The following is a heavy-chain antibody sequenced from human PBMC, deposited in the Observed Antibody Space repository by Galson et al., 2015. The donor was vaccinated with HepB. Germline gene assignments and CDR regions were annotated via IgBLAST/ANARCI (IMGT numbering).Heavy chain of an antibody. V-gene: IGHV3-74*01. Sequence: SLRLSCAASGFSFSNYWMHWVRQAPGKGLVWVSRIDSVGNITNYADSIQGRFTISRDNAKNTLYLQMNSLRAEDTAVYYCARDGLDYYDSSGYYQDYYYGMDVWGQGTSVTVSS. D-gene: IGHD3-22*01. CDR3: ARDGLDYYDSSGYYQDYYYGMDV. J-gene: IGHJ6*02. CDR2: IDSVGNIT. CDR1: GFSFSNYW.